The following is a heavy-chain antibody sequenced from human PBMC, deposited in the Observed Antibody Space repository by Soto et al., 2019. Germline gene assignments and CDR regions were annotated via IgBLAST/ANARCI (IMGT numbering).Heavy chain of an antibody. V-gene: IGHV3-30-3*01. D-gene: IGHD6-13*01. CDR1: GFTFSSYA. Sequence: GGSLRLSCAASGFTFSSYAMHWVRQAPGKGLEWVAVISYDGSNKYYADSVKGRFTISRDNSKNTLYLQMNSLRAEDTAVYYCARDRYSSSWYVGLSVYYYYGMDVWGQGTTVTVSS. CDR3: ARDRYSSSWYVGLSVYYYYGMDV. CDR2: ISYDGSNK. J-gene: IGHJ6*02.